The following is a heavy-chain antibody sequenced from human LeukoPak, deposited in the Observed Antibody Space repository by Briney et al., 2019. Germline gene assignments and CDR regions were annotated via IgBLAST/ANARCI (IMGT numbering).Heavy chain of an antibody. CDR1: GFTFTSSA. D-gene: IGHD3-16*02. Sequence: GASVKVSCKASGFTFTSSAMQWVRQARGQRLEWIGWIVFGSGNTNYAQKFQERVTITRDMSTSTAYMELSSLRSEDTAVYYCAADTKYVWGSYRYMGYWGQGTLVTVSS. CDR3: AADTKYVWGSYRYMGY. V-gene: IGHV1-58*02. CDR2: IVFGSGNT. J-gene: IGHJ4*02.